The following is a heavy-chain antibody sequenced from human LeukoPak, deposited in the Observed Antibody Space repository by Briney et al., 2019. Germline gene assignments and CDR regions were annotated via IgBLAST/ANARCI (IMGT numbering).Heavy chain of an antibody. CDR3: ARDLGEIEMAAIFFDY. D-gene: IGHD5-24*01. CDR2: ISAYNGNI. V-gene: IGHV1-18*01. J-gene: IGHJ4*02. Sequence: GASVKVSCKASGYTFTSFGVSWVRQAPGQGLEWMGWISAYNGNIKYAQNLQGRVTMTTDISTSTAYMELRSLRSDDTAVYYCARDLGEIEMAAIFFDYWGQGTLVTVSS. CDR1: GYTFTSFG.